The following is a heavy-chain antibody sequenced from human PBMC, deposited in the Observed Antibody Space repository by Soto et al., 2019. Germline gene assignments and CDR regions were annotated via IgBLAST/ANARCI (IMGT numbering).Heavy chain of an antibody. CDR3: AKMVRGVADYYYYYMDV. CDR2: MNPNSGNT. J-gene: IGHJ6*03. D-gene: IGHD3-10*01. V-gene: IGHV1-8*01. CDR1: GYTFTSYD. Sequence: GASVKVSCKASGYTFTSYDSNWVRQATGQGLEWMGWMNPNSGNTGYAQKFQGRVTMTRNTSISTAYMELSSLRSEDTAVYYCAKMVRGVADYYYYYMDVWGKGTTGTVSS.